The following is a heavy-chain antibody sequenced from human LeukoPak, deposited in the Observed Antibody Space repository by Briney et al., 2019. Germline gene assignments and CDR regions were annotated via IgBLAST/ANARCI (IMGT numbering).Heavy chain of an antibody. D-gene: IGHD3-22*01. CDR3: ARDLYRIVVVPHYFDY. CDR2: INWKSDAI. V-gene: IGHV3-9*01. CDR1: GFTFDDYA. J-gene: IGHJ4*02. Sequence: GGSLRLSCAASGFTFDDYAMHWVRQAPGKGLEWVSGINWKSDAIGYADSVKGRFTISRDNAKNSLYLQMNSLRAEDTAVYYCARDLYRIVVVPHYFDYWGQGTLVTVSS.